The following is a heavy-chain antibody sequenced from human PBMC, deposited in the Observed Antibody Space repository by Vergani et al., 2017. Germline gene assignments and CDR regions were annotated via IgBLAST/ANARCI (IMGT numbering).Heavy chain of an antibody. J-gene: IGHJ6*02. V-gene: IGHV5-51*01. D-gene: IGHD3-10*01. CDR2: IYPGDSDT. Sequence: EVQLVQSGAEVKKPGESLKISCKGSGYSFTSYWIGWVRQMPGKGLEWMGIIYPGDSDTRYSPSFQGQVTISADKSISTAYMELRSLRSDDTAVYYCARRVRMVRGVMGFYYYGMDVWGQGTTVTVSS. CDR1: GYSFTSYW. CDR3: ARRVRMVRGVMGFYYYGMDV.